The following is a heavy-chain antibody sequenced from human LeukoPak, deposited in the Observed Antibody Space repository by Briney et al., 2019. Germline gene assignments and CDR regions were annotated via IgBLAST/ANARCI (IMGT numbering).Heavy chain of an antibody. D-gene: IGHD1-26*01. CDR2: ISAYSGNT. J-gene: IGHJ4*02. CDR1: GYTFTSYG. V-gene: IGHV1-18*01. Sequence: ASVKVSCKASGYTFTSYGISWVRQAPGQGLEWMGWISAYSGNTNYAQKLQGRVTMTTDTSTSTAYMELRSLRSDDTAVYYCARAPRGGGSYKYFDYWGQGTLVTVSS. CDR3: ARAPRGGGSYKYFDY.